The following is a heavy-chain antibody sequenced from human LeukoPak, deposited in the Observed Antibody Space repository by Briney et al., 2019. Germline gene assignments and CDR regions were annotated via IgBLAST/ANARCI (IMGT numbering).Heavy chain of an antibody. CDR1: GFTFSNYA. Sequence: GGSLRLACAASGFTFSNYAMSWVRQAPGKGLEWVSGINGGGGGGTFHADSVRGRFTISRDNSKNTLYLQMSSLRAEDTAVYYCAASLPNIVVVPAAKGPFGSWGQGTLVTVSS. V-gene: IGHV3-23*01. D-gene: IGHD2-2*01. J-gene: IGHJ5*02. CDR3: AASLPNIVVVPAAKGPFGS. CDR2: INGGGGGGT.